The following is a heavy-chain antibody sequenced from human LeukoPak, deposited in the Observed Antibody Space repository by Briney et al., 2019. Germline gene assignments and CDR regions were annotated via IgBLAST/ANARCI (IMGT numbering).Heavy chain of an antibody. Sequence: GGSLRLSCAAPGFTFSTYSMNWVRQAPGKGLEWVSYISSGSNTIDYADSVKGRFTISRDNAKNSLYLQMNSLRAEDTAVYYCARETYYAYDIWGQGTMVTVSS. V-gene: IGHV3-48*01. CDR2: ISSGSNTI. CDR3: ARETYYAYDI. CDR1: GFTFSTYS. J-gene: IGHJ3*02. D-gene: IGHD3-10*01.